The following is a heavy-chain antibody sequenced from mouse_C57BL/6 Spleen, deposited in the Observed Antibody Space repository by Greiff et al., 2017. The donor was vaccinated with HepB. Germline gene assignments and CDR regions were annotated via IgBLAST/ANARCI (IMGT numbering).Heavy chain of an antibody. CDR1: GFTFSDYY. CDR2: INYDGSST. D-gene: IGHD2-4*01. J-gene: IGHJ1*03. V-gene: IGHV5-16*01. CDR3: ARGYYDYDRYFDF. Sequence: EVKLVESEGGLVQPGSSMKLSCTASGFTFSDYYMAWVRQVPEKGLEWVANINYDGSSTYYLDSLKSRFIISRDNAKNILYLQMSSLKSEDTATYYCARGYYDYDRYFDFWGTGTTVTVSS.